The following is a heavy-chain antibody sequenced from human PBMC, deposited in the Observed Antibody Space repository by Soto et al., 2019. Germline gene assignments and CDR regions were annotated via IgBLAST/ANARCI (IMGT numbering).Heavy chain of an antibody. V-gene: IGHV3-30*04. CDR1: GFTFSSYA. J-gene: IGHJ4*02. Sequence: ESGGGVVQPGRSLRLSCAASGFTFSSYAMHWVRQAPGKGLEWVAVIAYDGRNKYYADSVKGRFTISRDNSKNTLYLQMNSLRIEDTAVYYCARELERVFDYWGQGTLVTVS. CDR2: IAYDGRNK. D-gene: IGHD1-1*01. CDR3: ARELERVFDY.